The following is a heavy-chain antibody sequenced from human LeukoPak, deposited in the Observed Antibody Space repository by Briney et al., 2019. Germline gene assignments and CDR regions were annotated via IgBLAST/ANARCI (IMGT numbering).Heavy chain of an antibody. CDR3: ARLGWENTPYSYGSN. D-gene: IGHD5-18*01. CDR2: INPNSGGT. V-gene: IGHV1-2*02. Sequence: ASVKVSFKSSVYTFIVYYMHWVRQAPGQGLEWMGWINPNSGGTNYAQKFQGRVTMTRDTSISTAYMELSRLRSDDTAVYYCARLGWENTPYSYGSNWGQGTLVTVSS. J-gene: IGHJ4*02. CDR1: VYTFIVYY.